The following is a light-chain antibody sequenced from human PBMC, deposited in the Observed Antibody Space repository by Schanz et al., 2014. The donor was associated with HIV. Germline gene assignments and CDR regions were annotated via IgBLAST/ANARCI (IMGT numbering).Light chain of an antibody. Sequence: QSALTQPASVSGSPGQSITISCTGTSSDVGGYNYVSWYQQHPGKAPKLMIYDVTNRPSGVSNRFSGSKSGITASLTISGLQAEDEADYYCSSFTYTSTPVVFGGGTKLTVL. CDR3: SSFTYTSTPVV. J-gene: IGLJ2*01. CDR2: DVT. CDR1: SSDVGGYNY. V-gene: IGLV2-14*03.